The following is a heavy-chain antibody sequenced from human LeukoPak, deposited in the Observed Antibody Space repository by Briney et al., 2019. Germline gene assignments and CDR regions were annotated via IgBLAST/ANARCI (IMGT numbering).Heavy chain of an antibody. CDR2: ISGSGGST. V-gene: IGHV3-23*01. Sequence: GGSLRLSCAASGFTFSSYAMSWVRQAPGKGLEWVSGISGSGGSTYYADSVKGRFTISRDNAKNSLYLQMNSPRAEDTAVYYCAVIARGDYWGQGTLVTVSS. CDR3: AVIARGDY. D-gene: IGHD2/OR15-2a*01. J-gene: IGHJ4*02. CDR1: GFTFSSYA.